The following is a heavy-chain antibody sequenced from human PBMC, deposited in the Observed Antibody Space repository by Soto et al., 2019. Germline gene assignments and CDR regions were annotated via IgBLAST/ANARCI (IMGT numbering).Heavy chain of an antibody. CDR2: ISYDGNNK. CDR3: AKGGSGNYLTYYYYYGMDV. V-gene: IGHV3-30*18. J-gene: IGHJ6*02. D-gene: IGHD3-22*01. Sequence: GGSLRLSCAASGFSLSNNGMHWVRQAPGKGLEWVAVISYDGNNKYYADSVKGRFTISRDNSKNTVYLEMNNLRAEDTAMYYCAKGGSGNYLTYYYYYGMDVWGQGTTVTVSS. CDR1: GFSLSNNG.